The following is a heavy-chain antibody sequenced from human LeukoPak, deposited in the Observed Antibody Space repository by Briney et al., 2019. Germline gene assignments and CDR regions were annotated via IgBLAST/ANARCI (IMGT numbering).Heavy chain of an antibody. Sequence: SETLSLTCTVSGGSFTSSNWWTWVRQPPGKGLEWIGETYHSGSTYYNPSLKSRVTISVDTSKNQFSLKLSSVTAADTAVYYCARREQLDYYFDYWGQGTLVTVS. CDR1: GGSFTSSNW. V-gene: IGHV4-4*02. D-gene: IGHD6-13*01. CDR3: ARREQLDYYFDY. CDR2: TYHSGST. J-gene: IGHJ4*02.